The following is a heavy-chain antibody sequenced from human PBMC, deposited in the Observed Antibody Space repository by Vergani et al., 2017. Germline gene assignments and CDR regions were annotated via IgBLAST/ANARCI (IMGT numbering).Heavy chain of an antibody. V-gene: IGHV3-48*02. CDR2: ISSSSTI. D-gene: IGHD2-15*01. J-gene: IGHJ5*02. CDR1: GFTFSSYS. CDR3: ARDWTGYCSGGSCYEGGNWFDP. Sequence: EVQLVESGGGLVQPGGSLRLSCAASGFTFSSYSMNWVRQAQGKGLGWVSYISSSSTIYYADSVKGRFTISRDNAKNSLYLQMNSLRDEDTAVYYCARDWTGYCSGGSCYEGGNWFDPWGQGTLVTVSS.